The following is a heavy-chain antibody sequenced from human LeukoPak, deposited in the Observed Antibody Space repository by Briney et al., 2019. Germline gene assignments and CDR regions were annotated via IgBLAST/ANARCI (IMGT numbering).Heavy chain of an antibody. CDR2: IYSGGST. V-gene: IGHV3-53*05. CDR1: GFTVSSNY. Sequence: LPGGSLRLSCAASGFTVSSNYMSWVRQAPGKGLEWVSVIYSGGSTYYADSVKGRFTISRDSSKNTLYLQMNSLRAEDTAVYYCAKSYSSSWYDYYYYGMDVWGQGTTVTVSS. D-gene: IGHD6-13*01. J-gene: IGHJ6*02. CDR3: AKSYSSSWYDYYYYGMDV.